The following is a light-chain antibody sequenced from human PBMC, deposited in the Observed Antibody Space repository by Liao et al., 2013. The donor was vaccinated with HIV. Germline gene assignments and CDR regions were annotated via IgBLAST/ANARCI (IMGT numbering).Light chain of an antibody. CDR2: DDT. CDR3: QAWDSSTWV. CDR1: NIGSKS. V-gene: IGLV3-21*01. J-gene: IGLJ3*02. Sequence: SYELTQPPSVSVAPGKTARITCGGNNIGSKSVHWYQQKPGQAPVLVMYDDTDRPSGIPDRISGSNSGNTATLTISGTQAMDEADYYCQAWDSSTWVFGGGTKLTVL.